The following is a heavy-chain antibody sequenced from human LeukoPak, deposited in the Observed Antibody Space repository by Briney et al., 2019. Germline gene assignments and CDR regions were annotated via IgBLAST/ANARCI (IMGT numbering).Heavy chain of an antibody. CDR1: GYTLTSYG. CDR3: ARDSHTAVVTQGVIDP. CDR2: ISAYNGNT. J-gene: IGHJ5*02. Sequence: GASVKVSCKASGYTLTSYGISWVRQAPGQGLEWMGWISAYNGNTNYAQKLQGRVTMTTDTSTSTAYMELRSLRSDDTAVYYCARDSHTAVVTQGVIDPWGQGTLVTVSS. D-gene: IGHD6-19*01. V-gene: IGHV1-18*01.